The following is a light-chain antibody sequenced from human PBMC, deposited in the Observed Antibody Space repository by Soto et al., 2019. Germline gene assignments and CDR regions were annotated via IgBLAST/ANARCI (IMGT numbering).Light chain of an antibody. CDR2: AAS. V-gene: IGKV1-27*01. CDR3: QKYTTAPWA. J-gene: IGKJ1*01. CDR1: QEINNY. Sequence: DFQMTQSPSSLSASVGDRVIITCRASQEINNYLAWYHQKPGRAPNLLIYAASTLQSGVPSRFSGSGSGTDFTLTISSLQPEDVATYYCQKYTTAPWAFGQGTKVEIK.